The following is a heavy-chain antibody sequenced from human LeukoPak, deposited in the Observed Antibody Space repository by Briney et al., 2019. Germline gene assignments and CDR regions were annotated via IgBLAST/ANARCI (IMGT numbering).Heavy chain of an antibody. Sequence: PGGSLRLSCAASGFTFSSYGMHWVRQAPGKGLEWVAVISYDGSNKYYADSVKGRFTISRDNSKNTLYLQMNSLRAEDTAVYYCAKDVDTAMVWLFDYWGQGTLVTVSS. CDR3: AKDVDTAMVWLFDY. V-gene: IGHV3-30*18. CDR1: GFTFSSYG. D-gene: IGHD5-18*01. J-gene: IGHJ4*02. CDR2: ISYDGSNK.